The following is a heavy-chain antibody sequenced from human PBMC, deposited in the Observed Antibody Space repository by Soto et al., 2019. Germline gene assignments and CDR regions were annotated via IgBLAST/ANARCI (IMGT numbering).Heavy chain of an antibody. CDR1: GGTFSSYA. D-gene: IGHD2-8*01. Sequence: ASVKVSCKASGGTFSSYAISWVRQAPGQGLEWMGGIIPIFGTANYAQKFQGRVTITADESTSTAYMELSSLRSEDTAVYYCARESTSQTGVFDYWGQGTLVTVSS. CDR2: IIPIFGTA. CDR3: ARESTSQTGVFDY. J-gene: IGHJ4*02. V-gene: IGHV1-69*13.